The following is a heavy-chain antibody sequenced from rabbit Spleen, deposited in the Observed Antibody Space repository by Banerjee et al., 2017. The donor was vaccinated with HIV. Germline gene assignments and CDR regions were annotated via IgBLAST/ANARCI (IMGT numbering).Heavy chain of an antibody. CDR1: GFSFTYIDY. V-gene: IGHV1S45*01. J-gene: IGHJ6*01. Sequence: QEQLEESGGDLVKPEGSQTLTCTASGFSFTYIDYLCWVRQPPGKGPEWIACVAAGVSFTSYYATWAKGRFTISKTSSTTVTLQMTSLTAGDTATYFCARDSGTSFSSYGMDLWGPGTLVTVS. CDR2: VAAGVSFTS. D-gene: IGHD8-1*01. CDR3: ARDSGTSFSSYGMDL.